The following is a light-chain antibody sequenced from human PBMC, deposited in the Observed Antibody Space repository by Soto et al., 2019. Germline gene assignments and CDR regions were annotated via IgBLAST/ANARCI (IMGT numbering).Light chain of an antibody. CDR1: SSDVGSYNL. CDR3: AAWDDSLGYV. V-gene: IGLV2-23*01. CDR2: EGS. J-gene: IGLJ1*01. Sequence: QSALTQPASVSGSPGQSITISCTGSSSDVGSYNLVSWYQQHPGKAPKLIIYEGSKRPSGISNRFSGSKSGNTASLTISGLRSQDEAFYYCAAWDDSLGYVFGTGTKLTVL.